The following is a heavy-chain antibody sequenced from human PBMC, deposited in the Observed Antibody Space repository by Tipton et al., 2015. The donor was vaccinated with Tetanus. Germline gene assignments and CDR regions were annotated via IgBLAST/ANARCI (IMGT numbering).Heavy chain of an antibody. Sequence: TLSLTCTVSGGSISSSSYYWSWIRQPPGKGLEWIGYIYYTGNTNYNPSPKSRVTISVDTSKSQFSLKLTSVTAADTAVYYCVRDRGLTTSGGIGMDVWGQGTTVTVSS. CDR3: VRDRGLTTSGGIGMDV. V-gene: IGHV4-61*01. CDR2: IYYTGNT. D-gene: IGHD4-17*01. CDR1: GGSISSSSYY. J-gene: IGHJ6*02.